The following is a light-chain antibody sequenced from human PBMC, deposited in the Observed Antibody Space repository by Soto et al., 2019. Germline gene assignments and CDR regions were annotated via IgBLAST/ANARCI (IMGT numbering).Light chain of an antibody. V-gene: IGLV2-14*01. J-gene: IGLJ1*01. Sequence: QSALTQPASVSGSPGQSITIACTGTSSDVGGYNYVSWYQQHPGKAPKLMIYEVSNRPSGVSTRFSGSKSGNTASLTISGLQADDDADYYCSSFTTTYTRVFGSGTKVTLL. CDR3: SSFTTTYTRV. CDR2: EVS. CDR1: SSDVGGYNY.